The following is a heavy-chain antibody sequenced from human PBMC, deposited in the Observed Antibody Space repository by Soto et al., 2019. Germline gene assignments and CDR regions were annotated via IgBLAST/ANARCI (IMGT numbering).Heavy chain of an antibody. V-gene: IGHV1-69*06. Sequence: SVKGSSPAAGGPFSSYASIWVRQAPGQGLEWMGGIIPIFGTANYAQKFQGRVTITADKSTSTAYMELSSLRSEDTAVYYCARDLTNYYDSSGYYALDYWGQGTLVTVSS. CDR3: ARDLTNYYDSSGYYALDY. D-gene: IGHD3-22*01. CDR2: IIPIFGTA. J-gene: IGHJ4*02. CDR1: GGPFSSYA.